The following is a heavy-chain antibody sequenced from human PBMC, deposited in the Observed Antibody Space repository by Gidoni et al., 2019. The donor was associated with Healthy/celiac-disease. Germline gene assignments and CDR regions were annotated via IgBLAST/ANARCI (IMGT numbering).Heavy chain of an antibody. Sequence: QVQLQESGPGLVKPSETLSLTCTVSGGSISSYYWSWIRQPPGKGLEWIGYIYYSGSTNYNPSLKSRVTISVDTSKNQFSLKLSSVTAADTAVYYCARVTSHYYDSSGYYQGEYYFDYWGQGTLVTVSS. CDR2: IYYSGST. CDR1: GGSISSYY. D-gene: IGHD3-22*01. CDR3: ARVTSHYYDSSGYYQGEYYFDY. J-gene: IGHJ4*02. V-gene: IGHV4-59*01.